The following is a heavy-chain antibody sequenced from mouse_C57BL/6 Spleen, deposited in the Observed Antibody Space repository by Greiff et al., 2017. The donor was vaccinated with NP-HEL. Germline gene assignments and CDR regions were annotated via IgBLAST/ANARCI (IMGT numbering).Heavy chain of an antibody. CDR2: IYPGDGDT. D-gene: IGHD5-5*01. Sequence: VQLVESGPELVKPGASVKISCKASGYAFRSSWMNWVKQRPGKGLEWIGRIYPGDGDTNYNGKFKGKATLTADKSSSTAYMQLSSLTSEDSAVYFCASYPLYAMDYWGQGTSVTVSS. J-gene: IGHJ4*01. CDR1: GYAFRSSW. CDR3: ASYPLYAMDY. V-gene: IGHV1-82*01.